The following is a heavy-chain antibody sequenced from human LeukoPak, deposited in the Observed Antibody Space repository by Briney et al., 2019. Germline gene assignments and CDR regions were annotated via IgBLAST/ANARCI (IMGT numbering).Heavy chain of an antibody. Sequence: PGGSLRLSCAASGFTFSSDAMSWVRQAPGKGLEWVSAISGSGGSTYYADSVKGRFTISRDNSKNTLYLQMNSLRAEDTAVYYCARTYSSSRGYYYMDVWGKGTTVTISS. CDR1: GFTFSSDA. CDR2: ISGSGGST. CDR3: ARTYSSSRGYYYMDV. D-gene: IGHD6-13*01. J-gene: IGHJ6*03. V-gene: IGHV3-23*01.